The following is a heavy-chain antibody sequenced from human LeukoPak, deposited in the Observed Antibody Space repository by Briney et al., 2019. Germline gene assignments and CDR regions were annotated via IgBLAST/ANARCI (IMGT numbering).Heavy chain of an antibody. CDR2: ISWNSGSI. Sequence: GGSLRLSCAASGFTFDDYAMHWVRQAPGKGLEWVSGISWNSGSIGHADSVKGRFTISRDNAKNSLYLQMNSLRAEDTALYYCAKDFYGSGSRYFDYWGQGTLATVSS. CDR1: GFTFDDYA. CDR3: AKDFYGSGSRYFDY. J-gene: IGHJ4*02. D-gene: IGHD3-10*01. V-gene: IGHV3-9*01.